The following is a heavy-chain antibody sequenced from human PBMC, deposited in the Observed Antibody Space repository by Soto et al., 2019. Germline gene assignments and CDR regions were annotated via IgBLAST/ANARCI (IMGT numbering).Heavy chain of an antibody. CDR2: IIPIFGTA. V-gene: IGHV1-69*13. Sequence: ASVKVSCKASGGTFSSYAISWVRQAPGQGLEWMGGIIPIFGTANYAQKFQGRVTITADESTSTAYMELSSLRSEDTAVYYCARDRDVVVPAATAFYYYGMDVWGQGTTVTSP. D-gene: IGHD2-2*01. CDR3: ARDRDVVVPAATAFYYYGMDV. CDR1: GGTFSSYA. J-gene: IGHJ6*02.